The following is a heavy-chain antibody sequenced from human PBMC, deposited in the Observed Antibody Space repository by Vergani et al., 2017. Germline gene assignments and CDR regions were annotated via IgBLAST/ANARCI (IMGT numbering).Heavy chain of an antibody. V-gene: IGHV1-69-2*01. CDR2: VDPEDGET. D-gene: IGHD6-19*01. J-gene: IGHJ4*02. CDR3: ARVSPGDNSGWEPFDY. CDR1: GYTFTDHY. Sequence: EVQLVQSGAEVKKPGATMKISCKVSGYTFTDHYMHWVKQAPGKGLEWMGLVDPEDGETIYAEKFKGRVTIAADTSTDTAHLELSSLRSEDTAVYYCARVSPGDNSGWEPFDYWGQGTLVTVSS.